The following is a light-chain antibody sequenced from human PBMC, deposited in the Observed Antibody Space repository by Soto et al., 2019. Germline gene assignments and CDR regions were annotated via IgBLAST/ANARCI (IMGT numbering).Light chain of an antibody. CDR3: QQYNSYWT. Sequence: HSTLSASVGERVTITFRASQSISSWLAWYQQKPGKAPKLLIYDASSLESGVPSRFSGSGSGTEFTLTISSLQPDDFATYYCQQYNSYWTFGQGTKVDI. V-gene: IGKV1-5*01. J-gene: IGKJ1*01. CDR1: QSISSW. CDR2: DAS.